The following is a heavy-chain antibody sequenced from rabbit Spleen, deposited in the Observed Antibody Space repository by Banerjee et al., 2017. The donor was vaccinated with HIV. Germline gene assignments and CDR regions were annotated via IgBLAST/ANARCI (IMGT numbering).Heavy chain of an antibody. CDR1: GFTISSTYW. CDR3: ARDQGYSYNFATGDFDL. J-gene: IGHJ4*01. Sequence: EESGGDLVKPEGSLTLTCTASGFTISSTYWICWVRQAPGKGLEWIACIDDVDGSTYYASWARGRFSSSKTSSTTVTLQMTSLTAADTAIYFCARDQGYSYNFATGDFDLWGQGTLVTVS. CDR2: IDDVDGST. V-gene: IGHV1S45*01. D-gene: IGHD6-1*01.